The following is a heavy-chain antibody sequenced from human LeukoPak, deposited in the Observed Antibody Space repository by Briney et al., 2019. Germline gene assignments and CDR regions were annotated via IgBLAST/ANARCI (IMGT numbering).Heavy chain of an antibody. V-gene: IGHV4-34*01. CDR1: GVSFSTYY. D-gene: IGHD4-17*01. J-gene: IGHJ4*02. CDR2: VNHSGYT. CDR3: ARQLYGSDY. Sequence: SETLSLTRGVSGVSFSTYYWSWIRQSPEKGLEWIGEVNHSGYTNYNPSLKSRVTISVDTSKNQFSLKLRSVTAADTAIYYCARQLYGSDYWGQGTLVTVSS.